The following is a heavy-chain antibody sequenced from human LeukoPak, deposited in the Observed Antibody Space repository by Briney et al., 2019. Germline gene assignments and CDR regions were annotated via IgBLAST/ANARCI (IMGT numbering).Heavy chain of an antibody. CDR2: ISAYNGNT. V-gene: IGHV1-18*01. Sequence: GASVKVSCKASGYTFTSYGISWVRQAPGQGLELMGWISAYNGNTNYAQKLQGRVTMTTDTSTSTAYMYLRSLRSDATAAYYCARVYRSRSWLFDSWGQGNLGTVSS. CDR1: GYTFTSYG. CDR3: ARVYRSRSWLFDS. J-gene: IGHJ4*02. D-gene: IGHD6-13*01.